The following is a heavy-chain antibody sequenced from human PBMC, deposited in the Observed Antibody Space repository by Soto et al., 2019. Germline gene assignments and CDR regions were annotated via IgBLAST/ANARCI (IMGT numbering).Heavy chain of an antibody. CDR1: SGSISGSY. J-gene: IGHJ4*02. Sequence: VQLQESGPGLVKPSETLSLTCTVSSGSISGSYWSWIRQPPGKGLEWIGYIKYRESTNYNPSLKSRVTISVGTSQNQISLKLRSATVEDTAVYYCARDYGPVSMILAPLFYWGQGTLVTVSS. CDR2: IKYREST. CDR3: ARDYGPVSMILAPLFY. V-gene: IGHV4-59*01. D-gene: IGHD3-22*01.